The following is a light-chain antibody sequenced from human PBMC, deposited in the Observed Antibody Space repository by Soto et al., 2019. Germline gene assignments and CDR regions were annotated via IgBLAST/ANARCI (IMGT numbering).Light chain of an antibody. V-gene: IGLV2-14*01. CDR3: TSYASSRTLV. CDR2: EVS. J-gene: IGLJ1*01. CDR1: SSDVGGYNF. Sequence: QSALTQPASVSGSPGQSITISCTGTSSDVGGYNFVSWYQHHSGKAPELMIYEVSKRPSGVSDRFSGSKSGNTASLTISGLQADDEGDYYCTSYASSRTLVFGSGTKVTVL.